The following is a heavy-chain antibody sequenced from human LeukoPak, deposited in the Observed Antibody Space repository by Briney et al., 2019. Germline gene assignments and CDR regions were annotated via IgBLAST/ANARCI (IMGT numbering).Heavy chain of an antibody. D-gene: IGHD2-2*01. J-gene: IGHJ6*02. CDR2: MNPNSGYT. CDR3: ARGAVIPATMGYYGMDV. CDR1: GYTFTNYD. Sequence: ASVKVSCKASGYTFTNYDINWVRQATGQGLEWMGWMNPNSGYTGYAQKFQGRSTMTRNTSISTAYMELSSLRSEDTAVYYCARGAVIPATMGYYGMDVWGQGTTVSVSS. V-gene: IGHV1-8*01.